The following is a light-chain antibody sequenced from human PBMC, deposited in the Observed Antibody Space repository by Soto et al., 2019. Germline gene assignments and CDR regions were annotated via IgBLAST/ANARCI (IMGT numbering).Light chain of an antibody. CDR3: LLYYGSAQLV. J-gene: IGLJ3*02. CDR2: TTN. CDR1: TGAVTSGNY. Sequence: QTVVTQEPSLTVSPGGTITLTCASSTGAVTSGNYPSWFQQKPGQAPRTLIYTTNDKHSWTPARFSGSLLGDKAALTLSGVQPEDEAEYYCLLYYGSAQLVFGGGTKVTVL. V-gene: IGLV7-43*01.